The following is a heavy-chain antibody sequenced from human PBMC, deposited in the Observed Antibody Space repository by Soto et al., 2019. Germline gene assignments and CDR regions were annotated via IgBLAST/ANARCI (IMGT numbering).Heavy chain of an antibody. V-gene: IGHV4-59*01. D-gene: IGHD3-10*01. CDR3: ASFGGAFDI. CDR1: GGSISSYY. CDR2: IYYSGST. J-gene: IGHJ3*02. Sequence: PSETLSLTCTVSGGSISSYYWSWIRQPPGKGLEWIGYIYYSGSTNYNPSLKSRVTISVDTSKNQFSLKLSSVTAAETAVYYCASFGGAFDIWGQGTMVTVSS.